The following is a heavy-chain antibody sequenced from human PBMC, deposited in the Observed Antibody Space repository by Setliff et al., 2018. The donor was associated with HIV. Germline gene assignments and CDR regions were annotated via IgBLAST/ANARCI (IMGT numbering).Heavy chain of an antibody. J-gene: IGHJ3*01. CDR3: ARQGAGYYYDSSEYYTGNGFDF. Sequence: SETLSLTCAVSGYSLSSDYYWGWIRQPPGKGLEWIASIYHSGSTHYNPSLRSRVTISPQTSKNQFSLELTSVTAADTAVYYCARQGAGYYYDSSEYYTGNGFDFWGQGTLVTVSS. D-gene: IGHD3-22*01. V-gene: IGHV4-38-2*01. CDR1: GYSLSSDYY. CDR2: IYHSGST.